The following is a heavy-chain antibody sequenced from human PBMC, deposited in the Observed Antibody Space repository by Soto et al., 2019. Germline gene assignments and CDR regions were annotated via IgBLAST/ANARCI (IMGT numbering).Heavy chain of an antibody. J-gene: IGHJ4*02. D-gene: IGHD2-15*01. CDR1: GFSLSTSGVG. CDR2: IYWDDDK. V-gene: IGHV2-5*02. Sequence: SGPTLVNPTQTLTLTCTFSGFSLSTSGVGVGWIRQPPGKALEWLALIYWDDDKRYSPSLKSRLTITKDTSKNQVVLTMTNMDPVDTATYYCAHRPSPKLGYCSGGSCYRGGFDYWGQGTLVTVSS. CDR3: AHRPSPKLGYCSGGSCYRGGFDY.